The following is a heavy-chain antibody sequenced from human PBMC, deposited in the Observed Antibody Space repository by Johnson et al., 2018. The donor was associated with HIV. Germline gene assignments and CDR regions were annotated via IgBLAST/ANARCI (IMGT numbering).Heavy chain of an antibody. Sequence: VQLVESGGGLVQPGGSLRLSCAASGFTFSSYDMHWVRQATGKGLEWVSAIGTAGDTYYPGSVKGRFTISRDNSNNTLYLQMTNLRADDTAVFYCATVGRLTATAQSAFDIWGQGTMVMVSS. CDR1: GFTFSSYD. CDR3: ATVGRLTATAQSAFDI. CDR2: IGTAGDT. D-gene: IGHD1-7*01. V-gene: IGHV3-13*01. J-gene: IGHJ3*02.